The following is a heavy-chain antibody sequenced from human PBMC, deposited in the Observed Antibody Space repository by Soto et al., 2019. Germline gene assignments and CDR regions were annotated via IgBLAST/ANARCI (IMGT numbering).Heavy chain of an antibody. CDR1: GGSMISYY. D-gene: IGHD3-10*01. CDR3: ASCPQNCITSSPCCLFFDY. V-gene: IGHV4-59*01. CDR2: IYYAGST. Sequence: SETLSLTCTVSGGSMISYYWSWIRQPPGRGLEWIGFIYYAGSTKYNPSLNSRVTLTRDTSASTAYMELSSLRSEDTAVYYCASCPQNCITSSPCCLFFDYWGQGTLVTVS. J-gene: IGHJ4*02.